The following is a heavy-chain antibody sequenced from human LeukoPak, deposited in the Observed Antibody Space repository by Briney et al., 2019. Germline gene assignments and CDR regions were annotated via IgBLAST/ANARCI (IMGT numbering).Heavy chain of an antibody. CDR1: GYTFTSYG. Sequence: GASVKVSCKASGYTFTSYGISWVRQAPGQGLEWMGWIGAYNGNTNYAQELQGRVTMTTDTSTSTAYMELRSLRSDDTAVYYCARDGSGSYYYYYYYMDVWGKGTTVTVSS. CDR2: IGAYNGNT. CDR3: ARDGSGSYYYYYYYMDV. J-gene: IGHJ6*03. D-gene: IGHD3-10*01. V-gene: IGHV1-18*01.